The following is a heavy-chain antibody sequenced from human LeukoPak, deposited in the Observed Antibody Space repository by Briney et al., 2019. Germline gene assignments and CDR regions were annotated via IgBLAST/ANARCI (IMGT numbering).Heavy chain of an antibody. V-gene: IGHV3-13*04. CDR3: ASQLYCANGICYRKYYFDY. CDR1: GFTFSSYD. Sequence: PGGFLRLSCAASGFTFSSYDMHWVRQATGKGLEWVSAILTAGDTYYPGSVKGRFTISRDNSKNTLYLQMNRLRAEDTAVYYCASQLYCANGICYRKYYFDYWGQGTLVTV. D-gene: IGHD2-8*01. CDR2: ILTAGDT. J-gene: IGHJ4*02.